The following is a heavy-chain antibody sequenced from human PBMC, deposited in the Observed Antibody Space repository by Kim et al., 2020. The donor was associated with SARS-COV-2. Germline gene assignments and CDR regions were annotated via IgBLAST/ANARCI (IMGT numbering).Heavy chain of an antibody. Sequence: YYYDAVKGQFNLSRNNSKNTLYLHRNSMGAEDTAVYYCAKDASIGEWSDYWGQGTLVTVSS. D-gene: IGHD3-10*01. V-gene: IGHV3-23*01. CDR3: AKDASIGEWSDY. J-gene: IGHJ4*02.